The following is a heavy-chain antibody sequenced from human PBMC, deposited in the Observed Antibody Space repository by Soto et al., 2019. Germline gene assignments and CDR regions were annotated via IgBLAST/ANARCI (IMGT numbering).Heavy chain of an antibody. CDR1: GGTFSSYA. CDR3: ARDSGYYYGSGSSGWFDP. D-gene: IGHD3-10*01. V-gene: IGHV1-69*06. Sequence: ASVKVSCKASGGTFSSYAISWVRQAPGQGLEWMGGIIPIFGTANYAQKFQGRVTITADKSTSTAYMELSSLRSEDTAVYYCARDSGYYYGSGSSGWFDPWGQGTLVTVSS. J-gene: IGHJ5*02. CDR2: IIPIFGTA.